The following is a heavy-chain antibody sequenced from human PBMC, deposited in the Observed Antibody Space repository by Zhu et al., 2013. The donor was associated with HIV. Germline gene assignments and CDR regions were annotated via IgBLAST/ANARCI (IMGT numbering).Heavy chain of an antibody. V-gene: IGHV1-18*01. Sequence: QVQLVQSGTEVKRPGASVKVSCKASGYTFTSYGITWVRQAPGQGLEWMGWISAYSGNTKYTEKFQGRVTMTTEISTRTGYMELRSLRSEDTAVYYCARGRRWELAGGMDVWGQGTTVTVSS. J-gene: IGHJ6*02. CDR2: ISAYSGNT. CDR3: ARGRRWELAGGMDV. D-gene: IGHD1-7*01. CDR1: GYTFTSYG.